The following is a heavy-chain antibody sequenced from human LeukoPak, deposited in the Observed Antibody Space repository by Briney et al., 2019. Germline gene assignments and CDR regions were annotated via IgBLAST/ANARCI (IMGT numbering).Heavy chain of an antibody. CDR3: ARGYIAAAGSPVHYYYYGMDV. D-gene: IGHD6-13*01. CDR2: IYYSGST. V-gene: IGHV4-61*01. J-gene: IGHJ6*02. Sequence: PSETLSLTCTVSGGSISSSSYYWSWIRQPPGKGLEWIGYIYYSGSTNYNPSLKSRVTISVDTSKNQFSLKLSSVTAADTAVYYCARGYIAAAGSPVHYYYYGMDVWGQGTTVTVSS. CDR1: GGSISSSSYY.